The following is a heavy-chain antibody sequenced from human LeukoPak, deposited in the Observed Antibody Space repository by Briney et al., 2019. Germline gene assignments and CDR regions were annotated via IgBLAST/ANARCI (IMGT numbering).Heavy chain of an antibody. V-gene: IGHV4-61*01. CDR1: GTSITIGTYY. D-gene: IGHD6-6*01. J-gene: IGHJ5*02. CDR2: IYHSGSA. CDR3: ARSSGGTFDP. Sequence: SETLSLTCTVSGTSITIGTYYWSWVRQPPGQGLEWIGYIYHSGSADYNPSLKSRVTISVDTSKNQFSLKLISVTAADTAVYYCARSSGGTFDPWGQGTLVTVSS.